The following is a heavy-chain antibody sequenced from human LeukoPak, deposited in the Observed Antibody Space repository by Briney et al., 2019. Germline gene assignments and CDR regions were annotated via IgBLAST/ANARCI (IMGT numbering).Heavy chain of an antibody. CDR3: ARPQGVASVWDFDY. J-gene: IGHJ4*02. Sequence: SETLSLTCTVSGGSISSSSYYWGWIRQPPGEGLEWIGSIYYSGSTYYNPSLKSRVTISVDTSKNQFSLKVRSVTAADTAVYYCARPQGVASVWDFDYWGQGTLVTVSS. V-gene: IGHV4-39*01. CDR1: GGSISSSSYY. D-gene: IGHD5-12*01. CDR2: IYYSGST.